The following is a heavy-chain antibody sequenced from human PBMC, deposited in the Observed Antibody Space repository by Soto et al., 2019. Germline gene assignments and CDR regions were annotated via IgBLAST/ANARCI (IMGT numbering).Heavy chain of an antibody. V-gene: IGHV3-48*03. CDR2: IISSGSTI. CDR3: ARGYNPSRITIFGVVGY. CDR1: GFTFSSYE. J-gene: IGHJ4*02. D-gene: IGHD3-3*01. Sequence: GGSLRLACAASGFTFSSYEMNWVRQAPGEGLEWVSYIISSGSTIYYADSVKVRFTISRDNAKNSLYLQMNSLRAEDTAVYYCARGYNPSRITIFGVVGYWGQGTLVTVSS.